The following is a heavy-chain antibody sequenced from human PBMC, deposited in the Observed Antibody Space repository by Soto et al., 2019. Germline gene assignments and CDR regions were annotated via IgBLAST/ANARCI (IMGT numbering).Heavy chain of an antibody. CDR2: LNYNSGGT. J-gene: IGHJ6*02. Sequence: APVKVSCKPSGYNFTGYYMPWVRQPTGEGLEWMGWLNYNSGGTYYAQKFQGRVIMPRDTSISTAYMELSRLRSDDTAVYYCAREGNKDLWGGDCSHFCYYGMDVWAQGTTVTVSS. CDR3: AREGNKDLWGGDCSHFCYYGMDV. V-gene: IGHV1-2*02. D-gene: IGHD2-21*01. CDR1: GYNFTGYY.